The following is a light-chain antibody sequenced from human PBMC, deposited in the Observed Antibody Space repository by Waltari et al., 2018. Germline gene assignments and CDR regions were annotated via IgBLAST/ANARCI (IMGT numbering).Light chain of an antibody. Sequence: EIVLKQSPGTMSLSPRERATLPCRASQSVGSTYLAWYQQKPGQSPRLIIYGASSSATGIPDRCSGSVSGTDFTLSISRLEPEDFARDYCQHYGNSWTFGQGTKVESK. V-gene: IGKV3-20*01. CDR2: GAS. CDR3: QHYGNSWT. CDR1: QSVGSTY. J-gene: IGKJ1*01.